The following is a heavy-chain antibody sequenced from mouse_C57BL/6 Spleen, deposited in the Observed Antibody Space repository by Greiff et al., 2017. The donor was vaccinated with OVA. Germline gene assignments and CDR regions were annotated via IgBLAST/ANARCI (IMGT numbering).Heavy chain of an antibody. CDR2: ISYSGST. J-gene: IGHJ4*01. CDR3: ARSGFSYYGSSSYAMDY. CDR1: GYSITSDY. D-gene: IGHD1-1*01. V-gene: IGHV3-8*01. Sequence: DVQLQESGPGLAKPSQTLSLTCSVTGYSITSDYWNWIRKFPGNKLEYMGYISYSGSTYYNPSLKSRISITRDTSKNQYYLQLNSVTTEDTATYYCARSGFSYYGSSSYAMDYWGQGTSVTVSS.